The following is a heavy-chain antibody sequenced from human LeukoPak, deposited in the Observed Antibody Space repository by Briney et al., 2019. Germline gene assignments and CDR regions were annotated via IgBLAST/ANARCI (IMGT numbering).Heavy chain of an antibody. Sequence: PGGSLRLSCAASGFTFSSYGMHWVRQAPGKGLEWVAVIWYDGSNKYYADSVKGRFTISRDNSKNTLYLQMNSLRVEDTAVYYCARDGTYCSGGSCDYYGMDVWGKGTTVTVSS. D-gene: IGHD2-15*01. J-gene: IGHJ6*04. CDR1: GFTFSSYG. CDR2: IWYDGSNK. V-gene: IGHV3-33*01. CDR3: ARDGTYCSGGSCDYYGMDV.